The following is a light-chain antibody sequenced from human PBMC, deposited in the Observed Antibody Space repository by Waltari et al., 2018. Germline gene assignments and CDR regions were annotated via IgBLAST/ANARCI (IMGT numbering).Light chain of an antibody. CDR2: AAS. J-gene: IGKJ4*01. CDR3: QQVNSYPLT. V-gene: IGKV1-9*01. Sequence: DIQLTQSPSFLSTSVGDRVTITCRASQGISNYLGWYQQKPGKAPRVLIHAASTLQGGVPSRFSGSGYGTEFTLTISSLQPEDSATYYCQQVNSYPLTFGGGTKVEIK. CDR1: QGISNY.